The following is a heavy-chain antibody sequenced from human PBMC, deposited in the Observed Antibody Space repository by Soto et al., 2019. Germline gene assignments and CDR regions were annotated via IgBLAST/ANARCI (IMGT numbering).Heavy chain of an antibody. CDR1: GGTFSNG. Sequence: ASVKVSCKASGGTFSNGISWARQAPGQGLEWMGTIIPVFGRANYAQKFKDRVTITADRSTSTAYMAVSSLRSDDTAVYYCANTRASPLYFDQWGQGXLVTVYS. V-gene: IGHV1-69*04. D-gene: IGHD2-15*01. CDR2: IIPVFGRA. J-gene: IGHJ4*02. CDR3: ANTRASPLYFDQ.